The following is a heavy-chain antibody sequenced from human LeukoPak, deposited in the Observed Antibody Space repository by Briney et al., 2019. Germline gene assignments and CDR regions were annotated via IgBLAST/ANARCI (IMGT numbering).Heavy chain of an antibody. V-gene: IGHV3-23*01. J-gene: IGHJ3*02. CDR1: GFTFSSYA. CDR2: ISGSGGST. CDR3: AKCRGSSSGDAFDI. D-gene: IGHD3-22*01. Sequence: GGSLRLSCAASGFTFSSYAMSRVRQAPGKVLEWVSAISGSGGSTYYADSVKGRFTISRDNSKNTLYLQTNSLRAEDTAVYYCAKCRGSSSGDAFDIWGQGTMVTVSS.